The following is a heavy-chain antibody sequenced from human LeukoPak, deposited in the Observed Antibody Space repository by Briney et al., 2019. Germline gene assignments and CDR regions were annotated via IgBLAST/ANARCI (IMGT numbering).Heavy chain of an antibody. J-gene: IGHJ4*02. CDR3: ARPSGDFWSGYSLDY. V-gene: IGHV5-51*01. CDR2: IYPGDSDT. D-gene: IGHD3-3*01. Sequence: GESLKISCKGSGYSFTSYWIGWVRQMPGKGLGWMGIIYPGDSDTRYSPSFQGQVTISADESISTAYLQWSSLKASDTAMYYCARPSGDFWSGYSLDYWGQGTLVTVSS. CDR1: GYSFTSYW.